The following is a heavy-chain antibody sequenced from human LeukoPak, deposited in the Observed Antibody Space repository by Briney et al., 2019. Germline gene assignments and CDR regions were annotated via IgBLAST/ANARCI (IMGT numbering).Heavy chain of an antibody. D-gene: IGHD3-3*01. CDR2: ISGSGGST. Sequence: QPGGSLGLSCAASGFTFSSYSMNWVRQAPGKGLEWVSAISGSGGSTYYADSVKGRFTISRDNSKNTLYLQMNSLRAEDTAVYYCAKGTIFGVVINLYYYYGMDVWGQGTTVTVSS. CDR3: AKGTIFGVVINLYYYYGMDV. V-gene: IGHV3-23*01. J-gene: IGHJ6*02. CDR1: GFTFSSYS.